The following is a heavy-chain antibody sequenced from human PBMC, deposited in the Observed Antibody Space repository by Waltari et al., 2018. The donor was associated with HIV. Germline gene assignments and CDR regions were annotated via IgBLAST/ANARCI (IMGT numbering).Heavy chain of an antibody. CDR3: ARRGIQLWFYAFDI. Sequence: VQLQESGPGLVTPSQTPSLTCTVSGGSISSGSYYWSWIRQPAGKGLEWIGRIYTSGSTNYNPSLKSRVTISVDTSKNQFSLKLSSVTAADTAVYYCARRGIQLWFYAFDIWGQGTMVTVSS. CDR2: IYTSGST. J-gene: IGHJ3*02. V-gene: IGHV4-61*02. D-gene: IGHD5-18*01. CDR1: GGSISSGSYY.